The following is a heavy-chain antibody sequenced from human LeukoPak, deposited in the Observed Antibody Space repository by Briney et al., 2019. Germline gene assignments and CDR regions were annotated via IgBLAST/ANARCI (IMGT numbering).Heavy chain of an antibody. J-gene: IGHJ3*02. Sequence: SETLSLTCAVYGGSFSGYYWSWIRQPPGKGLEWIGEINHSGSTNYNPSLKSRVTISVDTSKNQFSLKLSSATAADTAVYYCARVIPYYDFWSGYYTGPHDAFDIWGQGTMVTVSS. CDR2: INHSGST. CDR1: GGSFSGYY. CDR3: ARVIPYYDFWSGYYTGPHDAFDI. V-gene: IGHV4-34*01. D-gene: IGHD3-3*01.